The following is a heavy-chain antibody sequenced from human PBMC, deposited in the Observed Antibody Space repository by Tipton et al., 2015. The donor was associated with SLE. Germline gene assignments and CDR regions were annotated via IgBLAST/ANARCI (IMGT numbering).Heavy chain of an antibody. CDR1: GFTFSSYA. J-gene: IGHJ3*02. CDR2: ISGSGGST. V-gene: IGHV3-23*01. CDR3: AKTPGHSIVVVEHDAFDI. Sequence: GSLRLSCAASGFTFSSYAMSWVRQAPGKGLEWVSAISGSGGSTYYADSVKGRFTISRDNSKNTLYLQMNSLRAEDTAVYYCAKTPGHSIVVVEHDAFDIWGQGTMATVSS. D-gene: IGHD2-21*01.